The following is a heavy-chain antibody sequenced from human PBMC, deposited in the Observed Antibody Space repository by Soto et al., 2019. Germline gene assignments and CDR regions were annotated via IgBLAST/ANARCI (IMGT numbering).Heavy chain of an antibody. CDR2: ISGSGGST. CDR1: GFTFSSYA. V-gene: IGHV3-23*01. Sequence: EVQLLESGGGLVQPGGSLRLSCAASGFTFSSYAMSWVRQAPGKGLEWVSAISGSGGSTHYADSVKGRFTISRDNSKNTLYLQMTSLRAEDMAVYYCAYSSTPFDYWGQGTLVTVSS. CDR3: AYSSTPFDY. D-gene: IGHD6-13*01. J-gene: IGHJ4*02.